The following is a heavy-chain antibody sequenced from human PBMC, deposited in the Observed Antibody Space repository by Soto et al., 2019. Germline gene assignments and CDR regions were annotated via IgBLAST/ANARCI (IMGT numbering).Heavy chain of an antibody. CDR2: ISWNSGSI. Sequence: EVQLVESGGGLVQPGRSLRLSCAASGFTFDDYAMHWVRQAPGKGLEWVSGISWNSGSIGYADSVKGRFTISRDNAKISLYLQMNSLRAEDTALYYCAKDIWIAYYDSSGTVSFQHWGQGTLVTVSS. V-gene: IGHV3-9*01. CDR3: AKDIWIAYYDSSGTVSFQH. D-gene: IGHD3-22*01. J-gene: IGHJ1*01. CDR1: GFTFDDYA.